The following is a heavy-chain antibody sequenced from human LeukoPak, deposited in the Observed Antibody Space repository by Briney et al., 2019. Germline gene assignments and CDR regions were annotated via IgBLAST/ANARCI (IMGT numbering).Heavy chain of an antibody. CDR3: AGRPRNSSGWFDF. CDR2: TYPGDSET. Sequence: NHGESLKISCKGSGYSFTTYWIGWVRQMPGKGLEWMGITYPGDSETRYRPSFQGQVTISADKSISTAYLQWSSLKASDTAMYYCAGRPRNSSGWFDFWGQGTLVTVSS. V-gene: IGHV5-51*01. J-gene: IGHJ4*02. CDR1: GYSFTTYW. D-gene: IGHD6-19*01.